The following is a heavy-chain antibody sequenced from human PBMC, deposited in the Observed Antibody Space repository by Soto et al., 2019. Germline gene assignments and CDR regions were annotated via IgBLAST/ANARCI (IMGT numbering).Heavy chain of an antibody. CDR1: GGSISSSSYY. Sequence: SETLSLTCTVSGGSISSSSYYWGWIRQPPGKGLEWIGSIYYSGSTYYNPSLKSRVTISVDTSKNQFSLKLSSVTAADTAVYYCARHLTPYDILTGYSNWFDPWGQGNLVT. J-gene: IGHJ5*02. CDR2: IYYSGST. V-gene: IGHV4-39*01. D-gene: IGHD3-9*01. CDR3: ARHLTPYDILTGYSNWFDP.